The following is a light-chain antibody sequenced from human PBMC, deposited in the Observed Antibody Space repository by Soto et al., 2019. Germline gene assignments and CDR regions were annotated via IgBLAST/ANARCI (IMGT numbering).Light chain of an antibody. V-gene: IGKV1-5*03. CDR2: KAP. CDR3: QQYNSYSYT. Sequence: DIQMTQSPSTLSASVGDRVTITCRASQSISSWLAWYQQKPGKAPKLLIYKAPSLESGVPSRFSGSGSGTEFTITISTLQPDDFATYYCQQYNSYSYTFGQGTKLEIK. CDR1: QSISSW. J-gene: IGKJ2*01.